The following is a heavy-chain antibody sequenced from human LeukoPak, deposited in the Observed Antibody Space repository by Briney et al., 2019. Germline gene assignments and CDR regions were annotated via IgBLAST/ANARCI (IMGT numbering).Heavy chain of an antibody. CDR1: GFTFSSDW. V-gene: IGHV3-7*01. Sequence: GGSLRLSCAASGFTFSSDWMTWVRQAPGKGLEWVANIKQDGSEKYYVNSVKGRFTISRDNANNSLYLQMSSLRAEDTAVYYCARAFTLDHWGQGTLVTVSS. J-gene: IGHJ5*02. CDR2: IKQDGSEK. CDR3: ARAFTLDH.